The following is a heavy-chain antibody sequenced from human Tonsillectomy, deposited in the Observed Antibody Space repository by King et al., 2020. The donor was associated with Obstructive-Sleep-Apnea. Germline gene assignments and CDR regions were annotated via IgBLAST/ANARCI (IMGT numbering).Heavy chain of an antibody. Sequence: VQLVESGGGLVQPGGSLRLSCAASGFTFSSYWMSWVRQAPGKGLEWVANIKQDGSEKYYVDSVKGRFTISRDNAKNSLYLQMNSLRAEDTAVYYCAGDNSAWWELPSDNFDYWGQGTLVTVSS. J-gene: IGHJ4*02. CDR3: AGDNSAWWELPSDNFDY. D-gene: IGHD1-26*01. CDR1: GFTFSSYW. CDR2: IKQDGSEK. V-gene: IGHV3-7*03.